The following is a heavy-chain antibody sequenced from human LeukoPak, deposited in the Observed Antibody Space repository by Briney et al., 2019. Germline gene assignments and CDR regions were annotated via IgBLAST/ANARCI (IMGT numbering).Heavy chain of an antibody. CDR3: ARGYGDSYYYYSMDV. CDR1: GGSISSYR. J-gene: IGHJ6*02. Sequence: SETLSLTCTVSGGSISSYRWTWIRQPPGKGLEWIGYIYYSGSTNYNPSLKSRVTISLDTSKNQFSLKLRSVTAADTAVYYCARGYGDSYYYYSMDVWGQGTTVTVSS. D-gene: IGHD4-17*01. CDR2: IYYSGST. V-gene: IGHV4-59*01.